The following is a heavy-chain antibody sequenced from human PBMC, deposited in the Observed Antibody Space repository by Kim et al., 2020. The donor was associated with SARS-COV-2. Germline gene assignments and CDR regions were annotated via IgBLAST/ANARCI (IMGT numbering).Heavy chain of an antibody. CDR1: GHFFTRDS. V-gene: IGHV1-3*01. D-gene: IGHD3-10*01. CDR3: PGGFYFDY. CDR2: IDCGNGNT. Sequence: ASVKVSCKTSGHFFTRDSIHWVRQAPGQGLEWMGGIDCGNGNTIYSQKFQGRVTFTTDTSASTAYMELSFLRSEDSAVYYCPGGFYFDYWGQGTLVTGSS. J-gene: IGHJ4*02.